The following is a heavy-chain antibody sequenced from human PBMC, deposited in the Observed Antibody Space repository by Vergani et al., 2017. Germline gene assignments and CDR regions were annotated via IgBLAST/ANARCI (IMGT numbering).Heavy chain of an antibody. CDR2: IYYSGST. J-gene: IGHJ2*01. V-gene: IGHV4-61*10. D-gene: IGHD2-2*01. Sequence: QVQLQESGPGLVKPSGTLSLTCAVSGGSVSSGSYYWSWIRQPAGKGLEWIGYIYYSGSTNYNPSLKSRVTISVDTSQKQFSLKLSSVNAADTAVYYCARAENSRSIVVLPAAIRNWYFDLWGRGTLVTVSS. CDR1: GGSVSSGSYY. CDR3: ARAENSRSIVVLPAAIRNWYFDL.